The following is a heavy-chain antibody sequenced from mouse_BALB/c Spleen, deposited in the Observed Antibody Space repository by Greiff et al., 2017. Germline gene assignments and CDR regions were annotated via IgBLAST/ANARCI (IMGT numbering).Heavy chain of an antibody. J-gene: IGHJ4*01. V-gene: IGHV5-4*02. CDR1: GFTFSDYY. CDR3: ARGPLRRAMDY. Sequence: EVQGVESGGGLVKPGGSLKLSCAASGFTFSDYYMYWVRQTPEKRLEWVATISDGGSYTYYPDSVKGRFTISRDNAKNNLYLQMSSLKSEDTAMYYCARGPLRRAMDYWGQGTSVTVSS. D-gene: IGHD1-1*01. CDR2: ISDGGSYT.